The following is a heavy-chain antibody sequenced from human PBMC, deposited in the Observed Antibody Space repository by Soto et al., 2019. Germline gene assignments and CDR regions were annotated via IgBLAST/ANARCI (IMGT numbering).Heavy chain of an antibody. V-gene: IGHV4-59*08. D-gene: IGHD3-16*01. CDR2: IYYSGST. J-gene: IGHJ4*02. CDR3: ARHSRVGLGELFKIDF. Sequence: SETLSLTCTVSGASLTNYYWNWIRQPPGKGLEWIGYIYYSGSTDYNPSLKSRVTMSLDTSKNQFSLKLASVTAADTAVYYCARHSRVGLGELFKIDFWGQGTLVTVSS. CDR1: GASLTNYY.